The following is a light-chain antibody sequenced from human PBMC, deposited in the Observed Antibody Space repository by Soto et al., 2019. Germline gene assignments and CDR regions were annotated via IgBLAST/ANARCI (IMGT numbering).Light chain of an antibody. J-gene: IGKJ3*01. CDR2: DAS. Sequence: DIQLTQSPSTLSASVGDRVTLTCRANQNINNWLAWYQQKPGKAPKVLIYDASSLESGVPSRFSGSGSGTEFTLTVSSLQPDDFAAYYCQQYDGNFGPGTKVDIK. CDR1: QNINNW. V-gene: IGKV1-5*01. CDR3: QQYDGN.